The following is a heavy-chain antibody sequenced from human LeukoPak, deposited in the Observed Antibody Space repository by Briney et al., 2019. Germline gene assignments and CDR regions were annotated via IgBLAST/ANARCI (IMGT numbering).Heavy chain of an antibody. V-gene: IGHV3-23*01. CDR1: GFTFVSYT. CDR3: AKRDYDYGMDV. CDR2: ISVSGTST. J-gene: IGHJ6*02. Sequence: GGSLRLSCAASGFTFVSYTMNWVRQAPGKGLEWVSGISVSGTSTYYADAVKGRFTISRDNSKNTLYLQMNSLRAEDTAIYHCAKRDYDYGMDVWGQGTTVTVSS.